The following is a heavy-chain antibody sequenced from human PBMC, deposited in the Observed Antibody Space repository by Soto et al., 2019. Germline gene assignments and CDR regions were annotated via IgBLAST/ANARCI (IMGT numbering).Heavy chain of an antibody. CDR3: AKDFTYYYDSSGLYGDY. Sequence: GGSLRLSCAASGCTFSSYAMSWVRQAPGKGLEWVSAISGSGGSTYYADSVKGRFTISRDNSKNTLYLQMNSLRAEDTAVYYCAKDFTYYYDSSGLYGDYWGQGTLVTVSS. V-gene: IGHV3-23*01. J-gene: IGHJ4*02. CDR2: ISGSGGST. CDR1: GCTFSSYA. D-gene: IGHD3-22*01.